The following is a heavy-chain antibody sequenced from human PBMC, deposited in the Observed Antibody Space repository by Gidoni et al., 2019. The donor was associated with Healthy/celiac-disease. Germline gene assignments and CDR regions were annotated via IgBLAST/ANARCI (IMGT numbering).Heavy chain of an antibody. J-gene: IGHJ4*02. Sequence: QVQLVQSGAEVKKPGSSVKVSCKASGGPFSSYAISWVRQAPGQGLEWMGGIIPICGTANYAQKFQGRVTITADESTSTAYMELSSLRSEDTAVYYCARDYYDSSGYYWTGYWGQGTLVTVSS. CDR2: IIPICGTA. D-gene: IGHD3-22*01. CDR1: GGPFSSYA. V-gene: IGHV1-69*01. CDR3: ARDYYDSSGYYWTGY.